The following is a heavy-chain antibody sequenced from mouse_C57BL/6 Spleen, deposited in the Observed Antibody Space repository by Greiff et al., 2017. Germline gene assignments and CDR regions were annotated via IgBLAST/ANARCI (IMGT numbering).Heavy chain of an antibody. CDR2: ISSGSSTI. J-gene: IGHJ4*01. CDR1: GFTFSDYG. D-gene: IGHD4-1*01. V-gene: IGHV5-17*01. CDR3: AANWDGYYAMDY. Sequence: EVHLVESGGGLVKPGGSLKLSCAASGFTFSDYGMHWVRQAPEKGLEWVAYISSGSSTIYYADTVKGRFTISRDNAKNTLFLQMTSLRSEDTAMYYCAANWDGYYAMDYWGQGTSVTVSS.